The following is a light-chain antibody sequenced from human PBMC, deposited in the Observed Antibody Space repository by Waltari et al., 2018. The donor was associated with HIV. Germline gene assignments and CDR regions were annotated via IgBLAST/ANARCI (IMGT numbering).Light chain of an antibody. V-gene: IGLV1-47*01. CDR3: AAWEDSLSGPV. CDR1: SSTIGNNY. Sequence: QSVLTQPPSASGTPGQRVTIPCYGSSSTIGNNYVSWYQQLPGTAPKVLIYRSNQRPSGVPDRFSGSKSGTSASLAISGLRSEDEADYYCAAWEDSLSGPVFGGGTKLIVL. J-gene: IGLJ3*02. CDR2: RSN.